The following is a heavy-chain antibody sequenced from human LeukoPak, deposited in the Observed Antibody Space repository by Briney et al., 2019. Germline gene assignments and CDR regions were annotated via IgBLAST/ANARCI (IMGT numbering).Heavy chain of an antibody. V-gene: IGHV4-59*08. CDR3: ARTHYDFLTAYSYFDY. Sequence: SETLSLTCTVSGGSISSYYWSRIRQPPGKGLEWIGYIYYSGSANYNPSLKSRVTILLDTSKNQFSLRLTSVTAADTALYYCARTHYDFLTAYSYFDYWGQGTLVTVSS. J-gene: IGHJ4*02. CDR2: IYYSGSA. D-gene: IGHD3-9*01. CDR1: GGSISSYY.